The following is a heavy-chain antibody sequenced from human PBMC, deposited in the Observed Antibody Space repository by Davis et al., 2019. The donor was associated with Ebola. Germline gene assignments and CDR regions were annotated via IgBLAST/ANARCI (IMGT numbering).Heavy chain of an antibody. CDR1: GYIFTNYG. D-gene: IGHD3-9*01. CDR2: ISVIDGNT. V-gene: IGHV1-18*01. CDR3: VRHYDTTYWNDP. Sequence: ASVKVSCKASGYIFTNYGVSWPRQAPGQGLEWMGWISVIDGNTYDAQKFQGRVTMTADTSTSTIYMELRSLTSDDTAIYYCVRHYDTTYWNDPWGQGTLVTVSS. J-gene: IGHJ5*02.